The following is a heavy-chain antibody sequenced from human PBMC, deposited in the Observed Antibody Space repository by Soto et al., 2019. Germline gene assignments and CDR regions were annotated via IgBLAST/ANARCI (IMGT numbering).Heavy chain of an antibody. CDR1: GFTFSSYA. V-gene: IGHV3-30-3*01. CDR2: ISYDGSNK. CDR3: ARDSSVSDDSSGYPYYFDY. D-gene: IGHD3-22*01. J-gene: IGHJ4*02. Sequence: GGSLRLSCAASGFTFSSYAMHWVRQAPGKGLEWVAVISYDGSNKYYADSVKGRFTISRDNSKNTLYLQMNSLRAEDTAVYYCARDSSVSDDSSGYPYYFDYWGQGTLVTVSS.